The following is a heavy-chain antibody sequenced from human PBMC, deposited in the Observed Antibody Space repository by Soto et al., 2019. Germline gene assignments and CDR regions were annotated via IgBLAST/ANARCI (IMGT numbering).Heavy chain of an antibody. Sequence: GGSLRLSCAASGFTLSSYGMHWVRQAPGKGLEWVAVIWYDGSNKYYADSVKGRFTISRDNSKNTLYLQMNSLRAEDTAVYYCARDVLRGELVPHYYYYYGMDVWGQGTTVTVSS. CDR2: IWYDGSNK. D-gene: IGHD6-13*01. CDR3: ARDVLRGELVPHYYYYYGMDV. J-gene: IGHJ6*02. V-gene: IGHV3-33*01. CDR1: GFTLSSYG.